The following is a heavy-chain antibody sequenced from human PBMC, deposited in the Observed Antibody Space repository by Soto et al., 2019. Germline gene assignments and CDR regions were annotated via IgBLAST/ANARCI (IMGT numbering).Heavy chain of an antibody. Sequence: SETLSLTCTVSGGSISSGGYYWSWIRQHPGKGLEWIGYIYYSGSTYYNPSLKSRVTISVDTSKNQFSLKLSSVTAADTAVYYCARSTGYCSGGSCYQINWFDPWGQGTLVTVSS. D-gene: IGHD2-15*01. CDR1: GGSISSGGYY. V-gene: IGHV4-31*03. CDR3: ARSTGYCSGGSCYQINWFDP. J-gene: IGHJ5*02. CDR2: IYYSGST.